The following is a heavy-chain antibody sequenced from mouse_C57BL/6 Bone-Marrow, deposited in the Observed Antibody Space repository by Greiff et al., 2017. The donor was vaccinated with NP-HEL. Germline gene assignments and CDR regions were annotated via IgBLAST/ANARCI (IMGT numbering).Heavy chain of an antibody. CDR3: ARVITTVVARGAVDY. V-gene: IGHV3-6*01. CDR2: ISYDGSN. J-gene: IGHJ4*01. CDR1: GYSITSGYY. D-gene: IGHD1-1*01. Sequence: EVQLVESGPGLVKPSQSLSLTCSVTGYSITSGYYSNWLRQLPGNQQEWMGYISYDGSNNYNPSLKNRISITRDTSKNQFFLKLNSVTTEDTATYYCARVITTVVARGAVDYWGQGTSVTVSS.